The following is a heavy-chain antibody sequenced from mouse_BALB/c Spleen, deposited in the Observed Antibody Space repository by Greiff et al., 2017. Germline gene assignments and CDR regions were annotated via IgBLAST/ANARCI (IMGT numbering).Heavy chain of an antibody. CDR1: GYTFTSYW. CDR2: INPSNGRT. Sequence: QVQLKQSGAELVKPGASVKLSCKASGYTFTSYWMHWVKQRPGQGLEWIGEINPSNGRTNYNEKFKSKATLTVDKSSSTAYMQLSSLTSEDSAVYYCARDGNLYYFDYWGQGTTLTVSA. CDR3: ARDGNLYYFDY. J-gene: IGHJ2*01. D-gene: IGHD2-1*01. V-gene: IGHV1S81*02.